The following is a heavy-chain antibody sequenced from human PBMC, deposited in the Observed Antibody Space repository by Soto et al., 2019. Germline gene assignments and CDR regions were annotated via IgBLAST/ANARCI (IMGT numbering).Heavy chain of an antibody. J-gene: IGHJ3*02. CDR1: GFTFNAYW. Sequence: EVQLVESGGGLVQPGGSLRLSCAASGFTFNAYWMTWVRQAPGKGLEWVANINRDGTEKNYVDPVKGRFTVSRDNAKNSLHLQMYSLRAEDTAVYYCVRDRTEYGSYGSSYYDVFDIWGQGTKVTVSS. V-gene: IGHV3-7*05. D-gene: IGHD6-6*01. CDR2: INRDGTEK. CDR3: VRDRTEYGSYGSSYYDVFDI.